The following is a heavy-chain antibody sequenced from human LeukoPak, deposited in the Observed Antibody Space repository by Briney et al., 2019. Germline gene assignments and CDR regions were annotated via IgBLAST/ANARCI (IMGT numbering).Heavy chain of an antibody. D-gene: IGHD6-6*01. CDR1: GGSISSSSYY. CDR3: ARDGESSSPEH. Sequence: PSETLSLTRTVSGGSISSSSYYWSWIRQPPGKGLEWIEYIYYSGSTNYNPSLKSRVTISVDTSKNQFSLKLSSVTAADTAVYYCARDGESSSPEHWGQGTLVSVSS. V-gene: IGHV4-61*01. CDR2: IYYSGST. J-gene: IGHJ1*01.